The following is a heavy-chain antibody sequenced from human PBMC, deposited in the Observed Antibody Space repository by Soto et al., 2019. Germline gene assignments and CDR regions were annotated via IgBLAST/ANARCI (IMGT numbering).Heavy chain of an antibody. J-gene: IGHJ5*02. D-gene: IGHD3-10*01. CDR2: VNHILSMS. CDR3: GCNYGLGYRAFQA. V-gene: IGHV1-69*02. CDR1: GDTFNFYS. Sequence: QVQLVQSGAEVKSAGSSVKVSCKASGDTFNFYSINWVRQAPGLGLEWVGRVNHILSMSNYAQRFQGRVTMTGDKYTGTAYMGLRSRRSAGSAICYCGCNYGLGYRAFQAWGQGRLGTVS.